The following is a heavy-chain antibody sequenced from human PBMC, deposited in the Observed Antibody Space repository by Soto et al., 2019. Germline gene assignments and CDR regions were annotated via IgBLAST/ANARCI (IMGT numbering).Heavy chain of an antibody. CDR1: GFTFSSYA. V-gene: IGHV3-23*01. D-gene: IGHD3-10*01. CDR3: ARVGSADSGSYYILDH. J-gene: IGHJ4*02. CDR2: ISGRGST. Sequence: EVQLLQYGGGLVQPGESLRLYCEASGFTFSSYAMSWVRQAPGKGLEWVSGISGRGSTNYADSVKGRFAISRDNSKNMLYLQMNSLRAEDTAVYYCARVGSADSGSYYILDHWGQGSLVTVSS.